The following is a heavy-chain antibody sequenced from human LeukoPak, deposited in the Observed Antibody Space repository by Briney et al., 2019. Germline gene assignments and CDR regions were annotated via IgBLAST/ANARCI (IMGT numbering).Heavy chain of an antibody. CDR1: GYTFTSYD. CDR3: ASTKSQTRPSPSVPNWYFDL. J-gene: IGHJ2*01. V-gene: IGHV1-8*01. D-gene: IGHD2-2*01. Sequence: VASVKVSCKASGYTFTSYDINWVRQATGQGLEWMGWMNPNRGNTGYAQKFQGRVTMTRNTSISTAYMELSSLRSEDTAVYYCASTKSQTRPSPSVPNWYFDLWGRGTLVTVSS. CDR2: MNPNRGNT.